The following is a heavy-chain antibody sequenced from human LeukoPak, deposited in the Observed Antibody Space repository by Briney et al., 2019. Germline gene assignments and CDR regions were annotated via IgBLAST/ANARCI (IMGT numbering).Heavy chain of an antibody. CDR2: IGGSSSGYT. J-gene: IGHJ4*02. CDR1: GFTFSGYY. CDR3: ARESYWGSSGKGFDC. D-gene: IGHD7-27*01. V-gene: IGHV3-11*06. Sequence: GGSLRLSCAASGFTFSGYYMSWIRQAPGKGLEWVSCIGGSSSGYTNYADSVKGRFTISRDNAKNSLYLQMNSLRDEDTAVYYCARESYWGSSGKGFDCWGQGTLVTVSS.